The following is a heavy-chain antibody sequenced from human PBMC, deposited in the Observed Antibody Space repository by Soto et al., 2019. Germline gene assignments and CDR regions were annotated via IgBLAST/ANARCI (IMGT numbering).Heavy chain of an antibody. CDR2: ISYDGSNT. D-gene: IGHD1-26*01. CDR3: ARYSGKYQGPIDY. V-gene: IGHV3-30*03. J-gene: IGHJ4*02. CDR1: GFTFSHYG. Sequence: QVQLVESGGGVVQPGRSLRLSCAASGFTFSHYGIHWVRQAPGKGLEWLAVISYDGSNTHYADSVKGRFTVSRDNSKNTLYLQMNSLRAEDTAVYFCARYSGKYQGPIDYWGQGTLVTGSS.